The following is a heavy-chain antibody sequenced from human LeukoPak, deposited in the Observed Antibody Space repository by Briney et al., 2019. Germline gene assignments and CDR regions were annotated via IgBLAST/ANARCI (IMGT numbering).Heavy chain of an antibody. Sequence: GGSLRLSCAASGFSFSTYGMHWVRQAPGKGLEWVAVAYDAGSNKYYADSVKGRFTIFKDNSKNTLYVQMNSLRVEDTAVYYCATGAYYYYDHWGQETLVTVSS. V-gene: IGHV3-33*01. CDR2: AYDAGSNK. CDR1: GFSFSTYG. CDR3: ATGAYYYYDH. J-gene: IGHJ4*02. D-gene: IGHD3-22*01.